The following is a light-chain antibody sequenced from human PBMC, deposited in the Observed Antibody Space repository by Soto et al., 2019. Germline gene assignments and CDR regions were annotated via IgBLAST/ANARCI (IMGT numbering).Light chain of an antibody. Sequence: EIVMTQSPATLSASPGERATLSCRASQSVSSTLAWYQQKPGQAPRLLIYGASTRASGIPARFSGSGSGTEFILTISSLQSEDFAVYYCQHYNKWPLTFGGGTKVDI. J-gene: IGKJ4*01. V-gene: IGKV3-15*01. CDR2: GAS. CDR3: QHYNKWPLT. CDR1: QSVSST.